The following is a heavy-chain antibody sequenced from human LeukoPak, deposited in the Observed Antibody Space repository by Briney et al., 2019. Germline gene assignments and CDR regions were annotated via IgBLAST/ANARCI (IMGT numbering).Heavy chain of an antibody. CDR1: GGSISSYY. D-gene: IGHD5-18*01. CDR2: IYYSGST. CDR3: ARGGNSYGIYYFDY. V-gene: IGHV4-59*13. J-gene: IGHJ4*02. Sequence: SETLSLTCTVSGGSISSYYWSWIRQPPRKGLEWIGYIYYSGSTNYNPSLKSRVTISVDTSKNQFSLKLSSVTAADTAVYYCARGGNSYGIYYFDYWGQGTLVTVSS.